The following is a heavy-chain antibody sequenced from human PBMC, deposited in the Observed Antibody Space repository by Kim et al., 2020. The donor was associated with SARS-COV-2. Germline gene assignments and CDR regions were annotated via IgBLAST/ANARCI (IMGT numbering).Heavy chain of an antibody. V-gene: IGHV3-53*01. CDR3: ARGLDLDDPPDY. CDR2: IYSDGTT. D-gene: IGHD3-16*01. J-gene: IGHJ4*02. Sequence: GGSLRLSCAASGVTVSSTYMSWVRQAPGKGLEWVSAIYSDGTTRYADSVKGRFTISRDNSKNTLHLQMNNLRVEDTALYYCARGLDLDDPPDYWGQGTLVTVSS. CDR1: GVTVSSTY.